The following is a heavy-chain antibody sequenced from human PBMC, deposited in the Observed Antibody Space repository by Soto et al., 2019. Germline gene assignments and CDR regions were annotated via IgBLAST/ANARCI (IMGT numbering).Heavy chain of an antibody. D-gene: IGHD3-3*01. CDR3: ALVPSICGVRILRYGMDV. J-gene: IGHJ6*02. Sequence: QVTLKESGPVLVKPTETLTLTCTVSGFSLSNARVGVTWIRQPPGKALEWRAHIFSNDEKFYSTSLKSRLTISKNTSNSQVVLTMTNMDPVDTATYYCALVPSICGVRILRYGMDVWGQGTTVTVSS. CDR2: IFSNDEK. CDR1: GFSLSNARVG. V-gene: IGHV2-26*01.